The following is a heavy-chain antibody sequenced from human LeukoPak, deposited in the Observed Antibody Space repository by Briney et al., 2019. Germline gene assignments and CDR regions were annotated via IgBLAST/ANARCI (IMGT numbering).Heavy chain of an antibody. CDR2: IIPIFGAA. J-gene: IGHJ3*02. D-gene: IGHD3-22*01. Sequence: SVKDSCKASGGTFSSYAISWVRQAPGQGLEWMGGIIPIFGAANYAQKFQGRVTITADESTSTAYMELSSLTSEDTAVYYCSGGYYDSSGPDAFDIWGQGTMVTVSS. CDR3: SGGYYDSSGPDAFDI. CDR1: GGTFSSYA. V-gene: IGHV1-69*13.